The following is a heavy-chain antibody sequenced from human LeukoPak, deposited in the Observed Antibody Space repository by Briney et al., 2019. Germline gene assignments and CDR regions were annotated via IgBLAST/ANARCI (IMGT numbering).Heavy chain of an antibody. CDR1: GFTFSNYG. CDR3: ARTGDTERFDY. D-gene: IGHD5-18*01. V-gene: IGHV3-33*01. Sequence: PGRSLRLSCAASGFTFSNYGMHWVRQVPGKGLEWVALIRYDGSKKDYADSVKGRFTISRDNSKNTLHLQMNSLRAEDTAVYYCARTGDTERFDYWGQGTLVTVSS. J-gene: IGHJ4*02. CDR2: IRYDGSKK.